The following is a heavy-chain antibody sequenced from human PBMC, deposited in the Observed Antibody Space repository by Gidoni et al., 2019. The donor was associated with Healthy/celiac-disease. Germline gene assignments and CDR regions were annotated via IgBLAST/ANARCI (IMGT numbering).Heavy chain of an antibody. CDR2: IRSKAYDGTT. CDR1: GFTFVDYA. V-gene: IGHV3-49*04. CDR3: TRDGYVQREWLLLLY. D-gene: IGHD3-22*01. J-gene: IGHJ4*02. Sequence: EVQLVESGGGLVQPGRSLRLSCTASGFTFVDYAMSWVRQAPGKGLEWVGFIRSKAYDGTTEYAASVKGRFTISRDDSKSIAYLQMNSLKTEDTAVYYCTRDGYVQREWLLLLYWGQGTLVTVSS.